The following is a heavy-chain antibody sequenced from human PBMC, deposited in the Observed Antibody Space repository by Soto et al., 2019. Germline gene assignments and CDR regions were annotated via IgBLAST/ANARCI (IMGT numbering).Heavy chain of an antibody. CDR2: ISWNSGSI. CDR3: AKDLNTYYYDSSGYLSFDY. D-gene: IGHD3-22*01. CDR1: GFTFDDYA. Sequence: PGGSLRLSCAASGFTFDDYAMHWVRQAPGKGLEWVSGISWNSGSIGYADSVKGRFTVSRDNAKNSLYLQMNSLRAEDTALYYCAKDLNTYYYDSSGYLSFDYWGQGTLVTVSS. V-gene: IGHV3-9*01. J-gene: IGHJ4*02.